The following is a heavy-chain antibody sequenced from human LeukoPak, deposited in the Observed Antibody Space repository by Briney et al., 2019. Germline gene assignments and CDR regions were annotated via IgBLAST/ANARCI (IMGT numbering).Heavy chain of an antibody. Sequence: PSETLSLTCAVYGESLNGHYWSWIRQSPGKGLEWIGEGSERGGTKVNPSLKSRVTISADTSKNQFSLKLSSVTAADTAVYHCARREAAGTSDAFDIWGQGTMVTVSS. D-gene: IGHD6-13*01. CDR3: ARREAAGTSDAFDI. CDR2: GSERGGT. V-gene: IGHV4-34*01. CDR1: GESLNGHY. J-gene: IGHJ3*02.